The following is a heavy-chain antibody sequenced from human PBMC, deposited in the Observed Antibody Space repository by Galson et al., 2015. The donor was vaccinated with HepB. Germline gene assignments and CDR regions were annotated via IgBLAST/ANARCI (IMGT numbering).Heavy chain of an antibody. CDR1: GGTFSSYA. CDR3: ARAYSSGWPHHGTFDY. CDR2: IIPIFGTA. Sequence: SVKVSCKASGGTFSSYAISWVRQAPGQGLEWMGGIIPIFGTANYAQKFQGRVTITADESTSTAYMELSSLRSEDTAVYYCARAYSSGWPHHGTFDYWGQGTLVTVSS. D-gene: IGHD6-19*01. J-gene: IGHJ4*02. V-gene: IGHV1-69*13.